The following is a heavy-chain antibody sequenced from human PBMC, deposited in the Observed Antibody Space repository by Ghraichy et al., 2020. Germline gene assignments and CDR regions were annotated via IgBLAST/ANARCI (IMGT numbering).Heavy chain of an antibody. CDR2: IYYCGST. V-gene: IGHV4-39*01. CDR1: GGSISSSSYY. Sequence: ESLNISCTVSGGSISSSSYYWGWIRQPPGKGLEWIGSIYYCGSTYYNPSLKSRVTISVDMSKNQFSLKLSSVTAADTAVYYCSRIEDWFDPWGQGTLVTVSS. J-gene: IGHJ5*02. CDR3: SRIEDWFDP.